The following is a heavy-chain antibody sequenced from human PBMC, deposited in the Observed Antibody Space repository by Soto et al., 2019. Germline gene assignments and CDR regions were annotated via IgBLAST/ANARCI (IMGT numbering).Heavy chain of an antibody. Sequence: QVQLLQSGAEVKKPGASVKVSCKASGYTFTGYYMHWVRQAPGQGLEWMGWINPNSGGTNYAQKFQGRVTMTRDTSFSTAYMELRRLRSDDTSVYYCAREGSGYYYFVDYWGQGTLVTVSS. J-gene: IGHJ4*02. V-gene: IGHV1-2*02. CDR2: INPNSGGT. D-gene: IGHD3-22*01. CDR3: AREGSGYYYFVDY. CDR1: GYTFTGYY.